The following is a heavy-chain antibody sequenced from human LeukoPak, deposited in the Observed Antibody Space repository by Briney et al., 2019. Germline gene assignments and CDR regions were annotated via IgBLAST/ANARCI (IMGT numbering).Heavy chain of an antibody. CDR2: TYYRSKWYY. V-gene: IGHV6-1*01. CDR1: GDTVSSNSAT. J-gene: IGHJ3*01. CDR3: ARGFALDF. Sequence: PSQTLSLTCDISGDTVSSNSATWNWIRQSPSRGLEWLGRTYYRSKWYYDYAGSVKSRITISPDTSKNQFSLQLNSVTADDTAVYYCARGFALDFWGQGTMVTVSS.